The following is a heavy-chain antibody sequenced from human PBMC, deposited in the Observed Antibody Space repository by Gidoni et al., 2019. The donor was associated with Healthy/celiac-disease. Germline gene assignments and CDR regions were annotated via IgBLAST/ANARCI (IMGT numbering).Heavy chain of an antibody. J-gene: IGHJ4*02. V-gene: IGHV3-30*18. Sequence: QVQLVESGGGVVQPGRSLRLSCAASGFTFRSYGMHWVRQAPGKGLELVAVISYDGSNKYYADSVKGRFTISRDNSKNTLYLQMNSLRAEDTAVYYCAKDISMAYSSLGCFDYWGQGTLVTVSS. CDR1: GFTFRSYG. CDR2: ISYDGSNK. D-gene: IGHD6-19*01. CDR3: AKDISMAYSSLGCFDY.